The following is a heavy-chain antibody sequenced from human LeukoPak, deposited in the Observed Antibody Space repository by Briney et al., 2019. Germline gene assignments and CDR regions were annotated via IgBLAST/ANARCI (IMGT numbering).Heavy chain of an antibody. CDR1: GGSFSGYY. CDR3: GRSRSISGWFDP. Sequence: SETLSLTCAVYGGSFSGYYWSWIRQPPGKGLEWIGYIYYSGSIKYNPSLKSRVTISGDASKNQISLKLNSVTTADTAVYYCGRSRSISGWFDPWGQGTLVTVSS. CDR2: IYYSGSI. V-gene: IGHV4-59*01. J-gene: IGHJ5*02. D-gene: IGHD6-19*01.